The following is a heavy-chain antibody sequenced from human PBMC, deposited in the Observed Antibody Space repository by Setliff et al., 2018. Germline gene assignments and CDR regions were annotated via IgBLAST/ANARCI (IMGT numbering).Heavy chain of an antibody. CDR1: GFTFSSYW. CDR2: VNDDGSSA. V-gene: IGHV3-74*03. J-gene: IGHJ3*01. D-gene: IGHD2-15*01. CDR3: ARAGYLGAFDL. Sequence: LRLSCAASGFTFSSYWMHWVRQDPGRGLVWVSRVNDDGSSAMYADSVRARFTISRDNAKNTAYLEVNSLKDEDTAVYYCARAGYLGAFDLWGQGTMVTVSS.